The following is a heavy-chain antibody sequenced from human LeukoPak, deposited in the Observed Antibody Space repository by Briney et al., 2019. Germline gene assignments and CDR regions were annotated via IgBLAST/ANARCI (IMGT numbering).Heavy chain of an antibody. D-gene: IGHD5-12*01. CDR1: GYTFTSYG. J-gene: IGHJ4*02. CDR2: TSAFNGNT. V-gene: IGHV1-18*01. Sequence: ASVKVSCKASGYTFTSYGISWVRQAPGQGLEWMGRTSAFNGNTNYAQKLQGRVTMTTDTSTSTAYMELRSLRSDDTAVYYCAREGAHSGYLLIDYWGQGTLVTVSS. CDR3: AREGAHSGYLLIDY.